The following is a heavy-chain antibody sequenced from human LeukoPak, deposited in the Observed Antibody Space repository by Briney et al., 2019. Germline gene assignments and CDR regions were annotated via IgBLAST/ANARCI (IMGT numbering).Heavy chain of an antibody. CDR2: ISSSSSYI. Sequence: PGGSLRLSCAASGFTFSSYSMNWVRQAPGKGLEWVSSISSSSSYIYYADSVKGRFTISRDNAKNSLYLQMSSLRAEDTAVYYCARNIEMATITPGYWGQGTLVTVSS. CDR1: GFTFSSYS. D-gene: IGHD5-24*01. V-gene: IGHV3-21*01. CDR3: ARNIEMATITPGY. J-gene: IGHJ4*02.